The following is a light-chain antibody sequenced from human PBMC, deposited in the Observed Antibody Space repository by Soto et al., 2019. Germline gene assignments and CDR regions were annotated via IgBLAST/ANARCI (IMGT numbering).Light chain of an antibody. J-gene: IGKJ2*01. CDR2: GAS. CDR3: QQSYTNPPT. CDR1: QTIDNY. V-gene: IGKV1-39*01. Sequence: DIQMTQSPSSLSASVGDRFIITFRASQTIDNYLHWYQQKPGKAPNLLIFGASTLQTGVPSTFSGSGSGTDFTLTIASLQVEDFAIYFCQQSYTNPPTFGQGTKVDIK.